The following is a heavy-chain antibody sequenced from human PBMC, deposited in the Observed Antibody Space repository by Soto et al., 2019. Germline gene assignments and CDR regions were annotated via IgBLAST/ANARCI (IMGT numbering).Heavy chain of an antibody. CDR2: ISGGGGNT. V-gene: IGHV3-23*01. CDR3: AKEGEEYSSPFWYFDL. Sequence: EVQLLESGGGLVQPGGSLRLSCAASGLTLSSCAMRWVRQAPGKGLEWVSTISGGGGNTYYADSVKGRFTISRDNSKNTLYLQMNSLRAEDTAVYYCAKEGEEYSSPFWYFDLWGRGTLVTVSS. J-gene: IGHJ2*01. D-gene: IGHD6-6*01. CDR1: GLTLSSCA.